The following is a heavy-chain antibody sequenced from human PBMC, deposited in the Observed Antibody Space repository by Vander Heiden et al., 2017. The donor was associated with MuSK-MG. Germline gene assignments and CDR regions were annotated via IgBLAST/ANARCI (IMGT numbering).Heavy chain of an antibody. CDR2: IYYSGST. Sequence: QLQLQESGPGLVKPSETLALTCTVSGDSISSSNYYWAWVRQPPGKGLEWIGSIYYSGSTYYSPSLKSRVTISLDTSKKQFSLKLNSVTAADTAVYYCARHPQGPAFSWCQGTLVTVSS. V-gene: IGHV4-39*01. CDR1: GDSISSSNYY. J-gene: IGHJ5*02. CDR3: ARHPQGPAFS.